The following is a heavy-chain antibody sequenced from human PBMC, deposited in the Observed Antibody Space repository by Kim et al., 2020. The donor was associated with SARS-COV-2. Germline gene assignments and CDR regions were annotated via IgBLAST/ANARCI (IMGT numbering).Heavy chain of an antibody. CDR2: IYYSGST. Sequence: SETLSLTCTVSGCSISSSSYYWGWIRQPPGKGLEWIGSIYYSGSTYYNPSLKSRVTISVDTSKNQFSLKLSSVTAADTAVYYCARDCSGGSCYSAAFVVDYWGQGTLVTVSS. J-gene: IGHJ4*02. CDR1: GCSISSSSYY. V-gene: IGHV4-39*07. CDR3: ARDCSGGSCYSAAFVVDY. D-gene: IGHD2-15*01.